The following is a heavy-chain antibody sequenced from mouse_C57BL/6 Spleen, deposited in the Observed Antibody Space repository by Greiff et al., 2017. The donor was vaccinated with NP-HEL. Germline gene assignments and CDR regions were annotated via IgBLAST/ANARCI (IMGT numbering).Heavy chain of an antibody. CDR3: TTRLTGSFPFAY. CDR2: IDPENGDT. D-gene: IGHD4-1*01. V-gene: IGHV14-4*01. CDR1: GFNIKDDY. J-gene: IGHJ3*01. Sequence: VQLQQSGAELVRPGASVKLSCTASGFNIKDDYMHWVKQRPEQGLEWIGWIDPENGDTEYASKFQGKATITADTSSNTAYLQLSSLTSEDTAVYYCTTRLTGSFPFAYWGQGTLVTVSA.